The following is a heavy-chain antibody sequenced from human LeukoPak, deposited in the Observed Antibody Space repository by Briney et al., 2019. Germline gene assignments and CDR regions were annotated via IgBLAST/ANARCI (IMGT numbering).Heavy chain of an antibody. CDR1: GYSFTSYW. V-gene: IGHV5-51*01. Sequence: GESLKISCKGSGYSFTSYWIGWARQMPGKGLEWMGFIYPGDSDTRYSLSFQGKVAISADKSISTAYLQWSSLKASDTAMYYCARLAYCGGDCYVYFDYWGQGTLVTVSS. J-gene: IGHJ4*02. D-gene: IGHD2-21*02. CDR3: ARLAYCGGDCYVYFDY. CDR2: IYPGDSDT.